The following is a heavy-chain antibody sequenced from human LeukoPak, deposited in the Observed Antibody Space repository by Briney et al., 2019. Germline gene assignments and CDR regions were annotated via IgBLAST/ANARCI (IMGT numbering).Heavy chain of an antibody. D-gene: IGHD6-19*01. J-gene: IGHJ3*02. V-gene: IGHV1-69*06. CDR3: ARVGWGEQWPPSAGAFDI. Sequence: ASVKVSCKASGGTLSSYAISWVRQAPGQGLEWMGGIIPTFGAANYAQKFQGRVTITADKSTSTAYMELSSLRSEDTAVYYCARVGWGEQWPPSAGAFDIWGQGTMVTVSS. CDR2: IIPTFGAA. CDR1: GGTLSSYA.